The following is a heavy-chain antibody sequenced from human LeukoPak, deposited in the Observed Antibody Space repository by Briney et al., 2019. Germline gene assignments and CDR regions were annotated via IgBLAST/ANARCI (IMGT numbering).Heavy chain of an antibody. CDR1: GYTFTGYY. CDR2: INPKSGGA. CDR3: ASGDESRFGEPLYYSDY. V-gene: IGHV1-2*02. J-gene: IGHJ4*02. Sequence: GASVKVSCKASGYTFTGYYMHWVRQAPGQGLEWMGWINPKSGGANYAQKFQGRVTMTRDTSISTAYMEMSRLRSDDTAVYYCASGDESRFGEPLYYSDYWGQGTLVTVSS. D-gene: IGHD3-10*01.